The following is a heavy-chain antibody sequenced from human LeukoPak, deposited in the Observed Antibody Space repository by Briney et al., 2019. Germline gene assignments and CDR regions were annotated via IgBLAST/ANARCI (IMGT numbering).Heavy chain of an antibody. V-gene: IGHV3-23*01. Sequence: PGGSLRLSCAASRFTFSSYAMSWVRQAPGRGLEWVSTIGGTGDKTYYADSVQGRFTISRDNSMDTLYLQMNSLKVEDTAVYYCAKDPVVYHGGSGWHYFDYWGQGTLVTVSS. J-gene: IGHJ4*02. CDR1: RFTFSSYA. CDR3: AKDPVVYHGGSGWHYFDY. CDR2: IGGTGDKT. D-gene: IGHD6-19*01.